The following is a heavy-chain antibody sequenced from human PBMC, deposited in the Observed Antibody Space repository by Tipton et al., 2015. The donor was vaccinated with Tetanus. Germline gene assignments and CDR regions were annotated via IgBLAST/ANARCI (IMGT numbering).Heavy chain of an antibody. J-gene: IGHJ4*02. CDR2: IYHSGTT. Sequence: TLSLTCAVSGGSIRSSNWWGWVRQTPGKGLEWIGEIYHSGTTNYNPSLKSRVTMSVDNSKNQFSLKLNSVTAADTAVYYCARESITIFGVVSIDYWGQGTLVTVSS. CDR1: GGSIRSSNW. D-gene: IGHD3-3*01. V-gene: IGHV4-4*02. CDR3: ARESITIFGVVSIDY.